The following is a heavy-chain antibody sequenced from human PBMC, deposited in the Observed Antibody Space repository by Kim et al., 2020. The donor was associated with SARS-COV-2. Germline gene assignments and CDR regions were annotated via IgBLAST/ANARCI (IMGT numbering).Heavy chain of an antibody. CDR2: IDPSDSYT. CDR3: ARAPLGILTGPSHNS. J-gene: IGHJ4*02. D-gene: IGHD3-9*01. V-gene: IGHV5-10-1*01. CDR1: GYSFTSYW. Sequence: GESLKISCKGSGYSFTSYWISWVRQMPGKGLEWMGRIDPSDSYTNYSPSFQGHVTISADKSISTAYLQWSSLKASDTAMYYCARAPLGILTGPSHNSWGQGTLVTVSS.